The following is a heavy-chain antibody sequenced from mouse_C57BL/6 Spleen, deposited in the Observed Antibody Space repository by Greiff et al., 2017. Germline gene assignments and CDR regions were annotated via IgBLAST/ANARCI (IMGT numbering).Heavy chain of an antibody. CDR2: INPSTGGT. D-gene: IGHD2-3*01. CDR3: ASWGLLPYAMDY. J-gene: IGHJ4*01. V-gene: IGHV1-42*01. Sequence: VQLQQSVPELVKPGASVKISCTASGYSFTGYYMNWVKQSPEKSLEWIGEINPSTGGTTYNPKFKAKATLTVDKSSSTAYMQLKSLTSEDSAVXDCASWGLLPYAMDYGGQGTSVTVSS. CDR1: GYSFTGYY.